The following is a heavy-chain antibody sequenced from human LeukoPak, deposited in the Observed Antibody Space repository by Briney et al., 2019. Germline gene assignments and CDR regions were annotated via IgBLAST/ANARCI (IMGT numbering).Heavy chain of an antibody. J-gene: IGHJ6*02. V-gene: IGHV4-34*01. CDR1: GGSSRGYY. CDR2: INDSGSP. CDR3: ARSTKNYYYYYGMDV. Sequence: PSETLSLTCAVYGGSSRGYYWNWLWIRQSPGKGLEWIGEINDSGSPNYNPSLKSRVTISENKSLNQFSLRLSSVTAADTAVYFCARSTKNYYYYYGMDVWGQGTTVTVSS.